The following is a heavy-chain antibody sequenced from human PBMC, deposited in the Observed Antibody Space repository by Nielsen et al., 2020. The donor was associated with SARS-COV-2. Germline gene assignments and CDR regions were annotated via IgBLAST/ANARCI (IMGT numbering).Heavy chain of an antibody. V-gene: IGHV4-59*01. J-gene: IGHJ3*02. CDR1: GGSISSYS. CDR2: IYYSGST. Sequence: SETLSLTCTVSGGSISSYSWSWIRQPPGKGLEWIGYIYYSGSTNYSPSLKSRVTMSVDTSKNQFSLKLSSVTAADTAVYYCARGDQHSAFDIWGQGTLVTVSS. CDR3: ARGDQHSAFDI.